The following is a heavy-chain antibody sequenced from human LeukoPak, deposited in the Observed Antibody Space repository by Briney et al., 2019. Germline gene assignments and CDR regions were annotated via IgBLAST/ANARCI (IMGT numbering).Heavy chain of an antibody. CDR1: GYTFTDYY. D-gene: IGHD5-12*01. CDR3: ARSGYDPDYYYYVDV. CDR2: INPSSGGT. V-gene: IGHV1-2*02. J-gene: IGHJ6*03. Sequence: ASVKVSCKASGYTFTDYYMHWVRQAPGHGLEWMGWINPSSGGTNYAQKFQGRVTMTRDTSITIAYMELSRLRSDDTAVYYCARSGYDPDYYYYVDVWGKGTTVTVSS.